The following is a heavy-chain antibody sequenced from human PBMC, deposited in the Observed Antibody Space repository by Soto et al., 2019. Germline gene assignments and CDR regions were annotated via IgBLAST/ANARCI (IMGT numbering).Heavy chain of an antibody. V-gene: IGHV3-9*01. CDR3: AKSTGGTANGMDV. CDR1: GFNFDEYG. J-gene: IGHJ6*02. D-gene: IGHD2-8*02. Sequence: EVQLVESGGGLVQPGRSLRLSCGASGFNFDEYGMYWVRQAAGKGLEWVSGISWNSGTIGYADSVKGRFTISRDNAKKSLYLQMSSLRAEDTALYYCAKSTGGTANGMDVWGQGTTVTVSS. CDR2: ISWNSGTI.